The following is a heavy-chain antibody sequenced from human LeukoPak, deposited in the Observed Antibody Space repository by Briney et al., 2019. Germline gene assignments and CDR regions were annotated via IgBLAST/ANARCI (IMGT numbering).Heavy chain of an antibody. V-gene: IGHV4-59*01. CDR2: IYYSGST. CDR3: AREGAAYDSSGYNIGDYFDY. CDR1: GGSISSYY. J-gene: IGHJ4*02. D-gene: IGHD3-22*01. Sequence: SETLSLTCTVSGGSISSYYWSWIRQPPGKGLEWIGYIYYSGSTNYKPSLKSRVTISVDTSKNQFSLKLNSVTAADTAVYYCAREGAAYDSSGYNIGDYFDYWGQGTLVTVSS.